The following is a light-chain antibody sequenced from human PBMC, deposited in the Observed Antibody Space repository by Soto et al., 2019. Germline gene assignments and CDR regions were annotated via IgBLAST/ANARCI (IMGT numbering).Light chain of an antibody. V-gene: IGLV1-47*02. J-gene: IGLJ3*02. CDR2: SDN. Sequence: QSVLTQPPSASGTPGQRVTISCSGSSSNIGSNSVDWYQQLPGAAPEVLIYSDNQRPSGVPDRFSGSKSGTSASLAISGLRSEDEADYYCASWDDSLSGRVFGGGTKLTVL. CDR3: ASWDDSLSGRV. CDR1: SSNIGSNS.